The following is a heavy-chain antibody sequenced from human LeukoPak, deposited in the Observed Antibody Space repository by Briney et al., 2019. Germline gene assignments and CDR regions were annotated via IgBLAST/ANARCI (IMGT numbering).Heavy chain of an antibody. V-gene: IGHV4-34*01. Sequence: PSETLSHTCADSGGYFSGSYWSSIRPPPGKGPEWIGEINHSGSTNYNPSLKSRVTISVDTSKNQFYLKMSSVTAADTAVYYTASVATVPWLRLSSCCSRTFDYWGQGTLVSVSS. D-gene: IGHD5-12*01. CDR2: INHSGST. CDR3: ASVATVPWLRLSSCCSRTFDY. CDR1: GGYFSGSY. J-gene: IGHJ4*02.